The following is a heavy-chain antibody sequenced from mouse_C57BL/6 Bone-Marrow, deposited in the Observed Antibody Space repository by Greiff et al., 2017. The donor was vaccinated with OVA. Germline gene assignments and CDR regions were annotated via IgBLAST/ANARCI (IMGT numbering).Heavy chain of an antibody. CDR3: TTVPPFAY. D-gene: IGHD1-1*01. Sequence: QVHVKQPGAELVKPGASVKVSCKASGYTFTSYWMHWVKQRPGQGLEWIGRIHPSDSDTNYNQKFKGKATLTVDKSSSTAYMQLSSLTSEDSAVYYCTTVPPFAYWGQGTLVTVSA. J-gene: IGHJ3*01. CDR1: GYTFTSYW. CDR2: IHPSDSDT. V-gene: IGHV1-74*01.